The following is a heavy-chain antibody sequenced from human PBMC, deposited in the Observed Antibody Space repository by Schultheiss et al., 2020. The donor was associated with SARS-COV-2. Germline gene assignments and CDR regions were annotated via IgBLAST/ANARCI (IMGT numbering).Heavy chain of an antibody. D-gene: IGHD2-2*01. CDR3: AKEEGYCSSTSCYHFDY. CDR2: INHSGST. J-gene: IGHJ4*02. Sequence: SETLSLTCAVYGGSFSGYYWSWIRQPPGKGLEWIGEINHSGSTNYNPSLKSRVTISVDTSKNQFSLKLSSVTAEDTAVYYCAKEEGYCSSTSCYHFDYWGQGTLVTVSS. V-gene: IGHV4-34*01. CDR1: GGSFSGYY.